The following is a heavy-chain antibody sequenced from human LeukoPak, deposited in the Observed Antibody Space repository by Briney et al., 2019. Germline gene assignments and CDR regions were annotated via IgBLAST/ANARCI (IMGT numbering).Heavy chain of an antibody. Sequence: PGGSLRLSCATSGFTFSSYWMSWVRQAPGKGLEWVANIKQDGSEKYYVDSVKGRFTISRDNSKNTLYLQMNSLRAEDTAVYYCARSLQPYSGYDPFDYWGQGTLVTVSS. CDR3: ARSLQPYSGYDPFDY. CDR1: GFTFSSYW. CDR2: IKQDGSEK. V-gene: IGHV3-7*01. D-gene: IGHD5-12*01. J-gene: IGHJ4*02.